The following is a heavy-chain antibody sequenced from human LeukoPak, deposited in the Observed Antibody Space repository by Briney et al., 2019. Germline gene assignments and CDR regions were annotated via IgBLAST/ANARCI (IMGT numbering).Heavy chain of an antibody. D-gene: IGHD6-13*01. Sequence: SVKVSCKASGGTFSSYAISWVRQAPGQGLEWMGGIIPIFGTANYAQKFQGRVTMTTDASTSTVYMELSSLRSEDTAVYYCARTPSWSSSWSNWFDPWGQGTLVTVSS. J-gene: IGHJ5*02. V-gene: IGHV1-69*05. CDR2: IIPIFGTA. CDR1: GGTFSSYA. CDR3: ARTPSWSSSWSNWFDP.